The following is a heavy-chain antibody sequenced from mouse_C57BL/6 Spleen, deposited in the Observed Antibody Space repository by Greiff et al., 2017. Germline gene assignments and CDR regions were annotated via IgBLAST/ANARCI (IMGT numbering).Heavy chain of an antibody. V-gene: IGHV1-42*01. CDR2: INPSTGGT. Sequence: EVQLQQSGPELVKPGASVKISCKASGYSFTGYYMNWVKQSPEKSLEWIGAINPSTGGTTYNQKFKAKATLTVDKSSSTAYMRLKSLTSEDSAVYYYGRTAQATFAYWGQGTLVTVSA. J-gene: IGHJ3*01. D-gene: IGHD3-2*02. CDR1: GYSFTGYY. CDR3: GRTAQATFAY.